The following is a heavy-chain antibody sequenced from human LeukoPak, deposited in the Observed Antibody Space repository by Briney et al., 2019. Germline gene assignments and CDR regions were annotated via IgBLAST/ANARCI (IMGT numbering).Heavy chain of an antibody. CDR2: IRYDGNNK. V-gene: IGHV3-30*02. CDR3: AKLISPYDY. CDR1: GFTFSSYG. Sequence: PGGSLRLSCAASGFTFSSYGMHWVRQAPGKGLEWVAFIRYDGNNKYYADSVKGRFTISRDNSKNTLYLQMNSLRADDTAVYYCAKLISPYDYWGQGTLVTVSS. J-gene: IGHJ4*02.